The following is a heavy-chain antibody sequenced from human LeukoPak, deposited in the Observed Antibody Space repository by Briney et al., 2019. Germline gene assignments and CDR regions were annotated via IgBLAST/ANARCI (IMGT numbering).Heavy chain of an antibody. Sequence: SETLSLTCAVYGGSFSSYYWGWIRQPPGKGLEWIGSIYYSGSTYYNPSLKSRVTVSVDTSKNQFSVKVSSVTAADTAVYYCARHIVGATMRIDYWGQGTLVTVSS. CDR2: IYYSGST. CDR3: ARHIVGATMRIDY. J-gene: IGHJ4*02. V-gene: IGHV4-39*01. D-gene: IGHD1-26*01. CDR1: GGSFSSYY.